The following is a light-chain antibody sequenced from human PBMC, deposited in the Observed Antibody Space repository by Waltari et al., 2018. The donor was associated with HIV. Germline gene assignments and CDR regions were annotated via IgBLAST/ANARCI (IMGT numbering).Light chain of an antibody. CDR3: QSADSSGSNFV. J-gene: IGLJ1*01. Sequence: SYEPTQPPSVSVSPGQTARSPCPGDPFPLPYAYWYHQKPGQAPGSVIYKDSEKPSRIPERFSGSSSGTTVTLTISGVQAEDEADYYCQSADSSGSNFVFGTGTKVTVL. CDR1: PFPLPY. CDR2: KDS. V-gene: IGLV3-25*03.